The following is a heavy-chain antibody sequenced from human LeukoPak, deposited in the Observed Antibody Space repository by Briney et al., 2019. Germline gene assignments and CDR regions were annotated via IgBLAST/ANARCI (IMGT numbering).Heavy chain of an antibody. CDR1: GYTFTGYG. CDR2: ISAYNGNT. CDR3: ARDPGRGEDGMDV. Sequence: ASVKLSCKASGYTFTGYGISWVRQAPGQGLEWLGWISAYNGNTNYAQKLQGRVTMTTDTSTSTAYMELRSLRSDDTAVYYCARDPGRGEDGMDVWGKGTTVTVSS. V-gene: IGHV1-18*04. D-gene: IGHD3-10*01. J-gene: IGHJ6*04.